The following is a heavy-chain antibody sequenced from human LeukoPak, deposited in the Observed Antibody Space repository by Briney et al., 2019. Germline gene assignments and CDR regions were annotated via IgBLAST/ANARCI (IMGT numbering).Heavy chain of an antibody. Sequence: ASVKVSSKVSVYPLTELSKHWVRQAPRKRREWRGGFYPEVGETIYAQNFRGGVTMTEETSTGTAYMELSSLRSENTAIYYCAPRRGILIVYRPFSFYYGMDVWGQGTTVTVSS. J-gene: IGHJ6*02. D-gene: IGHD2-15*01. CDR1: VYPLTELS. V-gene: IGHV1-24*01. CDR2: FYPEVGET. CDR3: APRRGILIVYRPFSFYYGMDV.